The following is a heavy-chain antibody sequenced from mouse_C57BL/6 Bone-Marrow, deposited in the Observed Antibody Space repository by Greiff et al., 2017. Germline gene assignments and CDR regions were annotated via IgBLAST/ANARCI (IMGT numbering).Heavy chain of an antibody. CDR1: GYTFTSYW. CDR3: ARAGYHWYFDD. D-gene: IGHD2-2*01. V-gene: IGHV1-50*01. J-gene: IGHJ1*03. Sequence: QVQLLQPGAELVKPGASVKLSCKASGYTFTSYWMQWVKQRPGQGLEWIGEIDPSDSSTNYNQKFKGKATLTVDTASSTAYMQLSSLTSEDSAVSYCARAGYHWYFDDWGTGTTVTVSS. CDR2: IDPSDSST.